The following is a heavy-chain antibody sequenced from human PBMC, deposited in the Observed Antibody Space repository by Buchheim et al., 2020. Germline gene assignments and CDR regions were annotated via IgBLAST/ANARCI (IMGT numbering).Heavy chain of an antibody. Sequence: EVQLVESGGGLVKPGGSLRLSCADSGFTFSSYTMNWVRQAPGKGLEWVSSISSSSSYIYYADSLKGRFTISRTNPQNSLYLQMNSLRAEDTAVYYCARAGLNWYFDLWGRGTL. V-gene: IGHV3-21*01. CDR3: ARAGLNWYFDL. CDR2: ISSSSSYI. D-gene: IGHD3-16*01. J-gene: IGHJ2*01. CDR1: GFTFSSYT.